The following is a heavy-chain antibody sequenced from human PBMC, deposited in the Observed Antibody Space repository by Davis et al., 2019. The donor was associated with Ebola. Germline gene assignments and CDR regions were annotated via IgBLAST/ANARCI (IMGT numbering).Heavy chain of an antibody. CDR3: ARGRGYCSSTSCYLFDY. CDR1: GFTFSSYW. V-gene: IGHV3-7*03. D-gene: IGHD2-2*01. CDR2: IKQDGSEK. J-gene: IGHJ4*02. Sequence: GESLKISCAASGFTFSSYWMSWVRQAPGKGLEWVANIKQDGSEKYYADSVKGRFTISRDNAKNSLYLQMNSLRAEDTAVYYCARGRGYCSSTSCYLFDYWGQGTLVTVSS.